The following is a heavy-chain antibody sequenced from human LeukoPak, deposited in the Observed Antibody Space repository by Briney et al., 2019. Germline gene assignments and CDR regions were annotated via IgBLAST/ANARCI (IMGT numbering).Heavy chain of an antibody. CDR2: IYYSGST. Sequence: PSETLSLTCTVSGGSISSYYWSWIRQPPGKGLEWIGSIYYSGSTYYNPSLKSRVTISVDTSKNHFSLRLTSVTAADTGVYFCARAEGAASHIWGQGTMVSVSS. J-gene: IGHJ3*02. CDR3: ARAEGAASHI. D-gene: IGHD3-16*01. V-gene: IGHV4-59*12. CDR1: GGSISSYY.